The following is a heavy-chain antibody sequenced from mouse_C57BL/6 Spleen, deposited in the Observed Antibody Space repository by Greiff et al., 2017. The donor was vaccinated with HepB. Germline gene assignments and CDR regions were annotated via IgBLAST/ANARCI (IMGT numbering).Heavy chain of an antibody. CDR3: TRGGDDGYPYYYAMDY. D-gene: IGHD2-3*01. CDR1: GFTFSSYA. CDR2: ISSGGDYI. J-gene: IGHJ4*01. Sequence: EVQRVESGEGLVKPGGSLKLSCAASGFTFSSYAMSWVRQTPEKRLEWVAYISSGGDYIYYADTVKGRFTISRDNARNTLYLQMSSLKSEDTAMYYCTRGGDDGYPYYYAMDYWGQGTSVTVSS. V-gene: IGHV5-9-1*02.